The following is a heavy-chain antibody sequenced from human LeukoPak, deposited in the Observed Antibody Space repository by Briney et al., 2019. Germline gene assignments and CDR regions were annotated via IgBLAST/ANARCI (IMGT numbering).Heavy chain of an antibody. CDR1: GASIRGTSYY. CDR2: IYYSGST. CDR3: ARGGYYYYYMDV. V-gene: IGHV4-39*07. J-gene: IGHJ6*03. Sequence: ASETLSLTCTVSGASIRGTSYYWAWIRQTPGKGLDWIGSIYYSGSTHYTTSLKSRVTISVDRSKNQFSLKLSSVTAADTAVYYCARGGYYYYYMDVWGKGTTVTVSS.